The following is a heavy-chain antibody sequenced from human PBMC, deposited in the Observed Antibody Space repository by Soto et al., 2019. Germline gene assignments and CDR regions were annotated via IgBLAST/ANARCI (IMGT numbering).Heavy chain of an antibody. V-gene: IGHV4-38-2*01. CDR1: GYSISSGYY. J-gene: IGHJ5*02. CDR2: IYHSGTS. Sequence: SETLSLTCAVSGYSISSGYYWTCIRQPPGKGLEWVGSIYHSGTSYYNPSLKSRVTISIDTSKNQFSLNLTSVTAADTAVYYCARSLFSSSWYAGSWGQGSLVTVSS. CDR3: ARSLFSSSWYAGS. D-gene: IGHD6-13*01.